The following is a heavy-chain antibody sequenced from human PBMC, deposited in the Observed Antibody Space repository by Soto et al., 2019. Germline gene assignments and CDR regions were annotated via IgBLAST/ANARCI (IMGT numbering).Heavy chain of an antibody. V-gene: IGHV4-61*01. Sequence: QVQLQESGPGLVKPSETLSLTCTVSGGSVTSGSYYWSWIRQPPGKGLEWIGYIYYSGSTNYNPSLKGRVTISVDTSKNQISLKLTSVTAADTAVYYCARDQGIAVAVFDYWGQGTLGTVSS. CDR1: GGSVTSGSYY. D-gene: IGHD6-19*01. J-gene: IGHJ4*02. CDR3: ARDQGIAVAVFDY. CDR2: IYYSGST.